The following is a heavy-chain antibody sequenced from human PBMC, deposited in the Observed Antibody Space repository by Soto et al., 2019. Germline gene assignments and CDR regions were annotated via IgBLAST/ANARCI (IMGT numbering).Heavy chain of an antibody. V-gene: IGHV3-23*01. CDR1: GFTFSSYA. CDR2: ISGCGGST. Sequence: GGSLRLSCAASGFTFSSYAMSWVRQAPGKGLEWVSAISGCGGSTYYAASVKGRFTISRANSKNRLYLQMNSLRAEDTAVYYCANPSQFSGSYFDYWGQRTPVTVSS. D-gene: IGHD1-26*01. CDR3: ANPSQFSGSYFDY. J-gene: IGHJ4*02.